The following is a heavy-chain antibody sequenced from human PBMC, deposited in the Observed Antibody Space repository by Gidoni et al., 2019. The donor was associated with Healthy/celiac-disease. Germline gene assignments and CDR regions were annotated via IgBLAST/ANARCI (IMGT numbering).Heavy chain of an antibody. Sequence: EVQLLESGGGLVQPGGSLSLSCAAPGFTFSSYAMSWVRQAPGKGLEWVSAISGSGGSTYYADSVKGRFTISRDNSKNTLYLQMNSLRAEDTAVYYCARRLTVVVPAAISDWFDPWGQGTLVTVSS. CDR3: ARRLTVVVPAAISDWFDP. CDR2: ISGSGGST. J-gene: IGHJ5*02. CDR1: GFTFSSYA. V-gene: IGHV3-23*01. D-gene: IGHD2-2*01.